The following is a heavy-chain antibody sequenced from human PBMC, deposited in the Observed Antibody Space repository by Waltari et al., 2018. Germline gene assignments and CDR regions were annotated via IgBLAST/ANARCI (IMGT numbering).Heavy chain of an antibody. CDR2: IYYSGST. CDR3: ARPSSGSTGY. Sequence: QLQLQESGPGLVKPSETLSLTCTVSGGSISSSSYYWGWIRQPPGKGLEWIGSIYYSGSTYYNPSLKGRVTISVDTSKNQFSLKRSYVTAADTAVYYCARPSSGSTGYWGQGTLVTVSS. D-gene: IGHD1-26*01. V-gene: IGHV4-39*01. CDR1: GGSISSSSYY. J-gene: IGHJ4*02.